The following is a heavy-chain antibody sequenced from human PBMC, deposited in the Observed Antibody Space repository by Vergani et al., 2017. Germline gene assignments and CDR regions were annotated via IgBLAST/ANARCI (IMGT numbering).Heavy chain of an antibody. D-gene: IGHD2-2*01. J-gene: IGHJ3*02. Sequence: EVQLLEYGGGLVQPGGSLRLSCAASGFTFSSYAMSWVRQAPGKGLEWVSVIYSGGSSTYYADSVKGRFTISRDNSKNTLYLQMNSLRAEDTAVYYCATSASVPASTDAFDIWGQGTMVTVSS. CDR3: ATSASVPASTDAFDI. CDR2: IYSGGSST. V-gene: IGHV3-23*03. CDR1: GFTFSSYA.